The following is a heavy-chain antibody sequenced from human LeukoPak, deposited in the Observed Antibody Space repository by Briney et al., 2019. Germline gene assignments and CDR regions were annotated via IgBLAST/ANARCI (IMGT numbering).Heavy chain of an antibody. J-gene: IGHJ4*02. CDR1: GYTFTSYD. CDR2: IIPIFGTV. V-gene: IGHV1-69*13. D-gene: IGHD1-26*01. Sequence: GASVKVSCKASGYTFTSYDINWVRQAPGQGLEWMGGIIPIFGTVNYAQKFQGRVTITADESTSTAYMELSSLRSEDTAVYYCASGFSGMWEPPRYWGQGTLVTVSS. CDR3: ASGFSGMWEPPRY.